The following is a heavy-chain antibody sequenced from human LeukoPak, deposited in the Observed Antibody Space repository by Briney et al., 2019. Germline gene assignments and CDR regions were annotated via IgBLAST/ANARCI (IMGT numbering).Heavy chain of an antibody. Sequence: GGSLRLSCATSGFTFSDYYMSWIRQAPGKGLEWVSYISSSGSNIYYADSVKGRFTISRDNSKNTLYLQMNSLRAEDTAVYYCARDAGIVGATDYFQHWGQGTLVTVSS. D-gene: IGHD1-26*01. V-gene: IGHV3-11*04. CDR2: ISSSGSNI. CDR1: GFTFSDYY. CDR3: ARDAGIVGATDYFQH. J-gene: IGHJ1*01.